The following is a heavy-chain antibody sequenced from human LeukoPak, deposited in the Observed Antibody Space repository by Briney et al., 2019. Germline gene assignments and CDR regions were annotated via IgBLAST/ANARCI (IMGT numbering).Heavy chain of an antibody. Sequence: GGSLRLSCAASGFTFSSYWMSWVRQAPEKGLEWVATIKLDGSEKYYVDSMKGRLTISRDNAKNSLYLQMNSLRAEDTAVYYCARDRSDILTGYNDAFDMWGQGTMVTVSS. CDR1: GFTFSSYW. D-gene: IGHD3-9*01. V-gene: IGHV3-7*01. J-gene: IGHJ3*02. CDR3: ARDRSDILTGYNDAFDM. CDR2: IKLDGSEK.